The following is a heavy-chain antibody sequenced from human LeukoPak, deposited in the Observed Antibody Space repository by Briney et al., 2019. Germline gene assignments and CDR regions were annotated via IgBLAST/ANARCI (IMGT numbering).Heavy chain of an antibody. CDR1: GFIFSDST. CDR2: IRSKANSYAT. D-gene: IGHD1-26*01. Sequence: PGGSLRLSCAASGFIFSDSTMHWVRQASGKGLEWVGRIRSKANSYATTYAASVRGRFTISRNDSKNTAYLQMNSLKTEDTAVYYCARVRGSYSCDYWGQGTLVTVSS. J-gene: IGHJ4*02. V-gene: IGHV3-73*01. CDR3: ARVRGSYSCDY.